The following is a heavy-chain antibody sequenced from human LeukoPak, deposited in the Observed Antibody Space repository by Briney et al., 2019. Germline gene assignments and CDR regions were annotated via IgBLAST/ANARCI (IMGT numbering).Heavy chain of an antibody. J-gene: IGHJ5*02. CDR2: ISYDGSNK. V-gene: IGHV3-30*18. Sequence: PGGSLRLSCAASGFTFSSYGMHWVRQAPGKGLEWVAVISYDGSNKYYADSVKGRFTISRDNSKNTLYLQMNSLRAEDTAVYYCAKDRTFRFGDPYRGGDWFDPWGQGTLVTVSS. CDR1: GFTFSSYG. D-gene: IGHD3-10*01. CDR3: AKDRTFRFGDPYRGGDWFDP.